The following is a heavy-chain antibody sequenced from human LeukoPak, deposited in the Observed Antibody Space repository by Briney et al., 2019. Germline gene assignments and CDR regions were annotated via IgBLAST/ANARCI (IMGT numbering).Heavy chain of an antibody. CDR3: ARGDIVVVVAAADAFDI. J-gene: IGHJ3*02. Sequence: PGASLKVSCKASGYTFTSYYMHWVRQAPGQGLEWMGIINPSGGSTSYAQKFQGRVTMTRDTSTSTVYMELSSLRSEDTAVYYCARGDIVVVVAAADAFDIWGQGTMATVSS. D-gene: IGHD2-15*01. CDR1: GYTFTSYY. CDR2: INPSGGST. V-gene: IGHV1-46*01.